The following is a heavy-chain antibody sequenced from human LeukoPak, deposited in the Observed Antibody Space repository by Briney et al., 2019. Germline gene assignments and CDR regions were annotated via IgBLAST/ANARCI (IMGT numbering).Heavy chain of an antibody. V-gene: IGHV1-18*01. Sequence: ASVKVSCKASGYTFTSYGISWVRQAPGQGLEWMGWISAYNGNTNYAQKLQGRVTMTTDTSTSTAYMELRSLRSDDTAVYYCARVFPPINGYGSGSYSFLGSLDPWGQGTLVTVSS. J-gene: IGHJ5*02. CDR3: ARVFPPINGYGSGSYSFLGSLDP. CDR2: ISAYNGNT. CDR1: GYTFTSYG. D-gene: IGHD3-10*01.